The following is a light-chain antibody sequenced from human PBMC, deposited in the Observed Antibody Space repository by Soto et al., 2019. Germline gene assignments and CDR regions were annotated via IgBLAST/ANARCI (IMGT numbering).Light chain of an antibody. V-gene: IGKV3D-20*02. CDR1: QSVSSNY. CDR2: DAS. Sequence: EIVFTQSLCTLSLYPGERATLSCRASQSVSSNYLVWYQQKPGQAPRLLIYDASNRATGIPARFSGSGSGTDFTLTISSLEPEDFAVYYCQQRKNWQVTFGQGTRLEI. J-gene: IGKJ5*01. CDR3: QQRKNWQVT.